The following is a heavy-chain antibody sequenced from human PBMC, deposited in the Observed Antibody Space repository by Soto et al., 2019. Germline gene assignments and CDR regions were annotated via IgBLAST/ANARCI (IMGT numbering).Heavy chain of an antibody. CDR2: IIPIFGTV. Sequence: SVKVSCKASGGTFSTLAIRWVRQAPGQGLEWMGGIIPIFGTVNYAQKFRGRVTITADKSTTTAYMELSSLRSEDTAVYYCARGGCSSTSCFITNYYYYGMDVWGQGTTVTVSS. D-gene: IGHD2-2*01. V-gene: IGHV1-69*06. CDR3: ARGGCSSTSCFITNYYYYGMDV. CDR1: GGTFSTLA. J-gene: IGHJ6*02.